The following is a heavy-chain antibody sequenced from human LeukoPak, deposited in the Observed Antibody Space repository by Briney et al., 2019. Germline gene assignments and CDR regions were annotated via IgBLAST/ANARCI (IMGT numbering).Heavy chain of an antibody. CDR1: GYTFTGYY. Sequence: ASVKVSCKASGYTFTGYYMHWVRQAPGQGLEWMGWINPNSGGTNYAQKFQGRVTMTRDTSISTAYMELSRLRSDDTAVYYCARAPRGSHDAFVIWDQGTMVTVSS. D-gene: IGHD3-10*01. CDR3: ARAPRGSHDAFVI. V-gene: IGHV1-2*02. CDR2: INPNSGGT. J-gene: IGHJ3*02.